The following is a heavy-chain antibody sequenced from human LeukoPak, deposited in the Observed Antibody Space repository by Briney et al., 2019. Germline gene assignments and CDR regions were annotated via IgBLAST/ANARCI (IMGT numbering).Heavy chain of an antibody. D-gene: IGHD2-2*01. CDR1: GFTFSSYG. V-gene: IGHV3-33*01. Sequence: GGSLRLSCAASGFTFSSYGMHWVRQAPGKGLERVAVIWYDGSNKYYADSVKGRFTISRDNSKNTLYLQMNSLRAEDTAVYYCAREPSDYYGMDVWGQGTTVTVSS. CDR2: IWYDGSNK. CDR3: AREPSDYYGMDV. J-gene: IGHJ6*02.